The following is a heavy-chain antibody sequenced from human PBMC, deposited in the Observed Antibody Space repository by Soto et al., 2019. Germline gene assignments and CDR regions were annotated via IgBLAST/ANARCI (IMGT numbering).Heavy chain of an antibody. J-gene: IGHJ5*02. CDR3: ARDGVSYSSSNWWFDP. V-gene: IGHV3-21*01. CDR2: ISSSSSYI. Sequence: PGGSLRLSCAASGFTFSSYSMNWVRQAPGKGLEWVSSISSSSSYIYYADSVKGRFTISRDNAKNSLYLQMNSLRAEDTAVYYCARDGVSYSSSNWWFDPWGQGTLVTVSS. D-gene: IGHD6-6*01. CDR1: GFTFSSYS.